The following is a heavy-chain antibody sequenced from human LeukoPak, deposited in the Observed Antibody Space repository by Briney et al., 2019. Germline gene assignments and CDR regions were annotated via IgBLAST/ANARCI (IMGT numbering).Heavy chain of an antibody. V-gene: IGHV1-8*03. Sequence: GASVKVSCKASGYTFSNYDINWVRQATGQGLEWMGWMNPNSGNTGYTQKFQGRVTITRNPSISTAYMELSSLRSEDTAVYYCARGPFTSGARYFDYWGQGTLVTVSS. CDR3: ARGPFTSGARYFDY. CDR2: MNPNSGNT. CDR1: GYTFSNYD. D-gene: IGHD6-19*01. J-gene: IGHJ4*02.